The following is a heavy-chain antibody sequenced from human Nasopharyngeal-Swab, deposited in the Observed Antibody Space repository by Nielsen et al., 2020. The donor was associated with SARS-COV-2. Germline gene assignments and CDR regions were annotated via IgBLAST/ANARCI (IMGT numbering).Heavy chain of an antibody. J-gene: IGHJ4*02. Sequence: GGSLRLSCEAPGFTFTTSSMNWVRQAPGKGLEWVSSISTTSNYISYGDSVKGRSTISRDNAKNSLYLQMNSLRAEDTAVYYCVRDEDVVGTTFWYWGQGTLVTVSS. V-gene: IGHV3-21*01. CDR2: ISTTSNYI. CDR3: VRDEDVVGTTFWY. D-gene: IGHD1-1*01. CDR1: GFTFTTSS.